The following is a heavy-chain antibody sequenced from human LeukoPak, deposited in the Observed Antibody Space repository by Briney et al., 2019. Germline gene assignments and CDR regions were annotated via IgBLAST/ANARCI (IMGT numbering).Heavy chain of an antibody. V-gene: IGHV4-59*01. CDR1: GGSIIRYY. CDR2: IYYSGGT. J-gene: IGHJ4*02. D-gene: IGHD5-12*01. Sequence: PSETLSLTCTVPGGSIIRYYWSWIRQPPGKGLEWIGYIYYSGGTSYNPSLKSRFTMSVDTSKNQFSLKLSSVTAADTAVYYCARGARGYSGYEYYFDYWGQGTLVTVSS. CDR3: ARGARGYSGYEYYFDY.